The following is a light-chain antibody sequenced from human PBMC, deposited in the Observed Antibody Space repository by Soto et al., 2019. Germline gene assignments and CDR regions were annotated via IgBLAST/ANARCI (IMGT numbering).Light chain of an antibody. CDR3: QSYDSSLSGYV. Sequence: QSVLTQPPSVSGAPGQRVTISCTGSSSNIGAGCDVHWYQQLPGTAPKLLIYGNSNRPSGVPDRFSGSKSGTSASLAITGLQAEDEADYYCQSYDSSLSGYVFGTGTKPTVL. CDR2: GNS. J-gene: IGLJ1*01. CDR1: SSNIGAGCD. V-gene: IGLV1-40*01.